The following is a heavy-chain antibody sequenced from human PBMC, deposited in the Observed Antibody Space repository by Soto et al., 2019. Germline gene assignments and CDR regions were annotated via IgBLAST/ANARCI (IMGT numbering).Heavy chain of an antibody. J-gene: IGHJ4*02. D-gene: IGHD1-1*01. V-gene: IGHV4-4*02. CDR3: ARRWKTTTIVIWYYFAY. CDR2: IYHSGST. Sequence: GKGLEWIGEIYHSGSTNYNPSLKSRVTISVDKSKNQFSLKLSSVTAADTAVYYCARRWKTTTIVIWYYFAYWGQGTLVTVFS.